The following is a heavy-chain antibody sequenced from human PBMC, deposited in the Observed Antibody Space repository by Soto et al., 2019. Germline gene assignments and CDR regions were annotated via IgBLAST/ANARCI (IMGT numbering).Heavy chain of an antibody. Sequence: WGSLRLSCAASGLNCSSYGVHWVSQAPDKGLESVAVISYDGSNKYYADSVKGRFTISRDTSKNTLFLQMNSLIAEDTAVYYCAKDRYGDYGGIDYWGQGTIVTDSS. V-gene: IGHV3-30*18. D-gene: IGHD4-17*01. CDR2: ISYDGSNK. J-gene: IGHJ4*02. CDR1: GLNCSSYG. CDR3: AKDRYGDYGGIDY.